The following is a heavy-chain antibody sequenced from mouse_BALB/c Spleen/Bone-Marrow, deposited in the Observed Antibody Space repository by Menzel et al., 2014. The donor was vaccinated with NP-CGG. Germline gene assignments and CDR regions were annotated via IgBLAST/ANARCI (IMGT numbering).Heavy chain of an antibody. D-gene: IGHD1-3*01. CDR1: GFTFSNYG. CDR2: ISSGGSYT. J-gene: IGHJ4*01. Sequence: EVMLVESGGDLVKPGGSLKLSCAASGFTFSNYGMSWVRQTPDKRLEWVATISSGGSYTYFPDSVKGRFTISRDNAKTTLYLQMNSLKSEDAAMYYCARLTPDYAMDYWGQGTSVTVSS. V-gene: IGHV5-6*01. CDR3: ARLTPDYAMDY.